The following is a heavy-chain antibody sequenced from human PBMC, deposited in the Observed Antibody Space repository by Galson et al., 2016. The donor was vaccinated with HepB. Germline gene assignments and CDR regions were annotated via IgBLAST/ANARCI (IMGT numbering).Heavy chain of an antibody. CDR3: AREDTAMST. CDR1: GDTSNIYG. V-gene: IGHV1-69*13. J-gene: IGHJ5*02. Sequence: SVKVSCKASGDTSNIYGISWVRQAPGQGLEWMGGIVPVFSKISYAQKFQGRLTITADESTSTAYMELSALRPEDTAVYYCAREDTAMSTWGQGTLVTVSS. CDR2: IVPVFSKI. D-gene: IGHD5-18*01.